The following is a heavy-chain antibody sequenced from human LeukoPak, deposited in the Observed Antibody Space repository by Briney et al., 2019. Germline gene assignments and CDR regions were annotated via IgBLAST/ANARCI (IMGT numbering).Heavy chain of an antibody. D-gene: IGHD6-19*01. CDR1: GYSFTNFD. J-gene: IGHJ6*03. CDR2: MNPNSGNK. CDR3: ARGPQWRGDYDYMDV. Sequence: ASVTVSCKASGYSFTNFDINWVRQATGQGLEWMGWMNPNSGNKGYAQKFQGRVTMTMNTSITTAYLELSSLRSEDTAVYYCARGPQWRGDYDYMDVWGRGTTVTVSS. V-gene: IGHV1-8*01.